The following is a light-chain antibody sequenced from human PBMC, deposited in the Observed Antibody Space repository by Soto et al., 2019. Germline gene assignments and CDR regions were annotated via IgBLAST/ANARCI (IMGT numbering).Light chain of an antibody. V-gene: IGLV1-51*02. CDR1: SSNIGNNY. Sequence: QSVLTQPPSVSAAPGQKVTISGSGSSSNIGNNYLSWYQQLPGTAPKLLIYENNKRPSGIPDRFSGSKSGTSATLGITGLQTGDEADYYCGTWDSSLSAGVFGEGTKLTVL. CDR3: GTWDSSLSAGV. J-gene: IGLJ3*02. CDR2: ENN.